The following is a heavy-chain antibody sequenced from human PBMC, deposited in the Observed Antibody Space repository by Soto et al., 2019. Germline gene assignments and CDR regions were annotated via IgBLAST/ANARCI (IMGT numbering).Heavy chain of an antibody. CDR2: ISGGDDRR. CDR1: GFSFRRYG. V-gene: IGHV3-23*01. CDR3: AKDIYDSHWYDH. D-gene: IGHD3-3*01. J-gene: IGHJ5*02. Sequence: VSLRLSCAASGFSFRRYGMSWVRQAPGKGLEWVSGISGGDDRRHYADSVKGRFTTSRDSSKSTLYLQMSSLTVDATAIYYCAKDIYDSHWYDHWGQGTLVTVSS.